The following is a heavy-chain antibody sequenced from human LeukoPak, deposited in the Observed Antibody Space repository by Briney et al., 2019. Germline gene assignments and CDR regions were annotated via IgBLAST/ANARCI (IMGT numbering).Heavy chain of an antibody. CDR3: AKERDYRVSTSCDY. V-gene: IGHV3-30*18. CDR2: ISYDAKVT. D-gene: IGHD3-10*01. CDR1: GFTFSNFG. J-gene: IGHJ4*02. Sequence: GESLRLSCAASGFTFSNFGMHWVRQAPGKGLEWVAVISYDAKVTYYADSVKGRFTISRDNSKNTLYLQMTSLRGEDTALYYCAKERDYRVSTSCDYWGQGTLVTVSS.